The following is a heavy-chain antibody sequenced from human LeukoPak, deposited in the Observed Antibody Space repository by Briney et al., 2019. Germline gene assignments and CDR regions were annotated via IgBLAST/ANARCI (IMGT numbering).Heavy chain of an antibody. CDR2: IYYSGST. V-gene: IGHV4-31*03. CDR1: GGSISSGGYY. J-gene: IGHJ4*02. Sequence: SQTLSLTCTVSGGSISSGGYYWSWIRQHPGKGLEWIGYIYYSGSTYYNPSLKSRVTISVDTSKNEFSLKLTSVNAADTAVYYCARDRPGGSSLDYWGQGILVTVSS. CDR3: ARDRPGGSSLDY. D-gene: IGHD6-13*01.